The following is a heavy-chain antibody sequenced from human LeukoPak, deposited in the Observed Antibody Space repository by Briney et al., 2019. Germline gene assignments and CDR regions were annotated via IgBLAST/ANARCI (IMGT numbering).Heavy chain of an antibody. CDR3: AGEREVAAHRWFDP. CDR2: IYYSGST. Sequence: KPSETLSLTCTVSGGSISSYYWSWIRQPPGKGLEWIGYIYYSGSTNYNPSLKSRVTISVDTSKNQFSLKLSSVTAADTAVYYCAGEREVAAHRWFDPWGQGTLVTVSS. J-gene: IGHJ5*02. D-gene: IGHD2-15*01. V-gene: IGHV4-59*01. CDR1: GGSISSYY.